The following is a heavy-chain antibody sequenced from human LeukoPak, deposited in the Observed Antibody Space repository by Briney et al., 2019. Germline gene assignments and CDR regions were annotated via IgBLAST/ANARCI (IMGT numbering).Heavy chain of an antibody. V-gene: IGHV4-4*07. J-gene: IGHJ4*02. D-gene: IGHD3-16*02. Sequence: PSETLSLTCTVSGDSITSYYWSWIRQSAEKGLEWIGRIYTTGTTNYNPSLKSRVTISVDTSKNQFSLKLSSVTAADTAVYYCARLISTNKGVWGSYRPAPTYWGQGTLVTVSS. CDR1: GDSITSYY. CDR2: IYTTGTT. CDR3: ARLISTNKGVWGSYRPAPTY.